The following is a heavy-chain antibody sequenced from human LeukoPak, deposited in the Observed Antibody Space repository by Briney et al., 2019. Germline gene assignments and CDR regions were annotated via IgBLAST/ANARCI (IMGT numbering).Heavy chain of an antibody. CDR2: FYSSGTN. V-gene: IGHV4-4*07. CDR3: ARDDPGYFGT. D-gene: IGHD1-1*01. J-gene: IGHJ5*02. Sequence: SETLSLTCTVSGGSMSTYAWSWIRQSAGKGLEWIGRFYSSGTNYYNPSLKSRVSMSLDTFKKQVSLEMRSVTAADTAVYYCARDDPGYFGTWGQGTLVTVSS. CDR1: GGSMSTYA.